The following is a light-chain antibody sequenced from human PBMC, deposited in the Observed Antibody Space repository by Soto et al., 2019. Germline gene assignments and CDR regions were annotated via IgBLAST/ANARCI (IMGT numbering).Light chain of an antibody. CDR1: SSDVGGYSY. Sequence: QSALTQPASVSGSPGQSITISCTGTSSDVGGYSYVSWYQQYPGKAPKLKIYDVSDRPSGVSNRFSGSKSGNTASLTISGRQAEDEADYYCSSYTSSSTGVFGGGTKLTVL. V-gene: IGLV2-14*01. J-gene: IGLJ3*02. CDR3: SSYTSSSTGV. CDR2: DVS.